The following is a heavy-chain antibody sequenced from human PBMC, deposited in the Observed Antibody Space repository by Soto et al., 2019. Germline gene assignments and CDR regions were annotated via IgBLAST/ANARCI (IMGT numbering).Heavy chain of an antibody. CDR3: ATVGYNYCYGMDV. CDR1: GYTFTGFY. D-gene: IGHD1-26*01. J-gene: IGHJ6*02. Sequence: ASVKVSCKASGYTFTGFYIHWVRQAPGQGLEWMGWISPDSGDIKYAQKFQGRVTVTRDTSSSTAYLDLNRLRSDDTAVYYCATVGYNYCYGMDVWGHGTTVTVSS. CDR2: ISPDSGDI. V-gene: IGHV1-2*02.